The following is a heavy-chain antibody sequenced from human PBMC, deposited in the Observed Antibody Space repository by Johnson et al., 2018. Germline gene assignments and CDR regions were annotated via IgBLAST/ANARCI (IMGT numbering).Heavy chain of an antibody. CDR1: GGTFSSYA. CDR2: IIPIFGTA. D-gene: IGHD6-19*01. V-gene: IGHV1-69*01. CDR3: ASRGYSSGWYPGAGMDV. J-gene: IGHJ6*02. Sequence: QVQLVQSGAEVKKPGSSVKVSCKASGGTFSSYAISWVRQAPGKGLEWMGGIIPIFGTANYAQKFQGRVTITADESTSTAYMELSSLRAEDTAVYYCASRGYSSGWYPGAGMDVWGQGTTVTVSS.